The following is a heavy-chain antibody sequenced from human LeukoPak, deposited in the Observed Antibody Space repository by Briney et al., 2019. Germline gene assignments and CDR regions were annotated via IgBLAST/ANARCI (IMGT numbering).Heavy chain of an antibody. J-gene: IGHJ4*02. V-gene: IGHV3-23*01. CDR2: ISGSGGST. D-gene: IGHD3-22*01. Sequence: GGSLRLSCAASGFTFSSYAMSWVRQAPGKRLEWVSAISGSGGSTYYADSVKGRFTISRDNSKNTLYLQMNSLRAEDTAVYYCAKVSRTMIVVVINPVYYFDYWGQGTLVTVSS. CDR3: AKVSRTMIVVVINPVYYFDY. CDR1: GFTFSSYA.